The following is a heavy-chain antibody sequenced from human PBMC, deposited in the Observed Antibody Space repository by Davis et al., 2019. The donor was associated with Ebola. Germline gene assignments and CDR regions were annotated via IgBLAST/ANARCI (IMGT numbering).Heavy chain of an antibody. Sequence: PGGSLRLSCAASGFTFSSYSMNWVRQAPGKGPEWVSSISSSSSYIYYADSVKGRFTISRDNAKNSLYLQMNSLRAEDTAVYYCARDSWIWSGDAYYMDVWGKGTTVTVSS. D-gene: IGHD3-3*01. CDR1: GFTFSSYS. CDR3: ARDSWIWSGDAYYMDV. V-gene: IGHV3-21*01. CDR2: ISSSSSYI. J-gene: IGHJ6*03.